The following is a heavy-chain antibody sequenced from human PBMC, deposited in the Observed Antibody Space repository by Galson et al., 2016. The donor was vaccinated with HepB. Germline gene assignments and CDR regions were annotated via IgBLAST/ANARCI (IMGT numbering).Heavy chain of an antibody. CDR3: ARRSNDWYGIDY. Sequence: SLRLSCAASGFTFSLYWMHWVRQVPGKGLMWVSRINNGGTYTNYADSVRGRFSIFRDDAKNTLYLQMTSLRAEDTAKYYCARRSNDWYGIDYWGQGTLATVSS. CDR1: GFTFSLYW. V-gene: IGHV3-74*01. CDR2: INNGGTYT. D-gene: IGHD6-19*01. J-gene: IGHJ4*02.